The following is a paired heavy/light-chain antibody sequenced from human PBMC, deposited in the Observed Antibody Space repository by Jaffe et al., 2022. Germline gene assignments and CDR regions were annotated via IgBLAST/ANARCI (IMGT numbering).Light chain of an antibody. V-gene: IGLV2-14*03. CDR1: SSDVGGYNY. CDR2: EIS. CDR3: TSYTSTSTYV. Sequence: QSALTQSASVSGSPGQSITISCTGTSSDVGGYNYVSWYQQHPGRAPKLMIYEISNRPSGVSNRFSGSKSGNTASLTISGLQAEDEADYFCTSYTSTSTYVFGTGTKVTVL. J-gene: IGLJ1*01.
Heavy chain of an antibody. D-gene: IGHD6-19*01. CDR1: GGSISGYF. CDR2: MYYSGST. CDR3: ARYGYGSAWSFFDS. Sequence: QVQLQESGPGLVKPSETLSLTCTVSGGSISGYFWSWIRQPPGKGLEWIAYMYYSGSTSYNPSLKSRVTISVDTSKNQFSLDLNSVTAADTAVYYCARYGYGSAWSFFDSWGQGILVTVSS. J-gene: IGHJ4*02. V-gene: IGHV4-59*12.